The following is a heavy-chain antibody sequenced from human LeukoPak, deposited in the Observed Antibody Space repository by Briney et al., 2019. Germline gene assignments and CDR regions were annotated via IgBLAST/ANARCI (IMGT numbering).Heavy chain of an antibody. CDR3: ASTSYCSSTSCLSLDH. V-gene: IGHV3-7*01. CDR1: GFTFSSYW. D-gene: IGHD2-2*01. CDR2: IKQDGSEK. Sequence: PGGSLRLSCAASGFTFSSYWMSWVRQAPGKGLEWVASIKQDGSEKYYVDSVKGRFTISRDNAKNSLYLQMNSLRAEDTAVYYCASTSYCSSTSCLSLDHWGQGTLVTVSS. J-gene: IGHJ4*02.